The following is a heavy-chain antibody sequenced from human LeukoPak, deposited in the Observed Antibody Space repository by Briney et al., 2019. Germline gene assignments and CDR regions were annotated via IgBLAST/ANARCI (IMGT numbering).Heavy chain of an antibody. CDR2: ISGSGGST. J-gene: IGHJ3*02. D-gene: IGHD6-13*01. Sequence: GGSLRLSCAASGFTFSSYAMSWVRQAPGKGLEWVSAISGSGGSTYYAGSVKGRFTISRDSSKNTLYLQMSSLRAEDTAVYYCARAKHSSRLFDAFDIWGQGTMVTVSS. V-gene: IGHV3-23*01. CDR3: ARAKHSSRLFDAFDI. CDR1: GFTFSSYA.